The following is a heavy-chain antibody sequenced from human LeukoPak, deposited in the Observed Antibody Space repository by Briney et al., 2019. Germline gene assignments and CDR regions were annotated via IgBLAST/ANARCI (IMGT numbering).Heavy chain of an antibody. J-gene: IGHJ3*02. V-gene: IGHV3-48*01. CDR2: ISSSSSTI. CDR1: GFTFSSYS. Sequence: GGSLRLSCAASGFTFSSYSMNWVRQAPGKGLEWVSYISSSSSTIYYADSVKGRFTISRDNAKNSLYLQMNSLRAEDTAVYYCATGSWRYAFDIWGQGTMVTVSS. CDR3: ATGSWRYAFDI. D-gene: IGHD2-15*01.